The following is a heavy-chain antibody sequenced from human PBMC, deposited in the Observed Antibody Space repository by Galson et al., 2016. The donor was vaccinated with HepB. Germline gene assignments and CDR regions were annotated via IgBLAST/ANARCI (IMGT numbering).Heavy chain of an antibody. D-gene: IGHD2-21*02. CDR3: ARDYSHCGADPL. J-gene: IGHJ4*02. CDR1: GFTFSNYW. V-gene: IGHV3-7*01. Sequence: SLRLSCAASGFTFSNYWMSWVRQAPGKGLEWVANIKPDGTEEHYVDSVEGRFAISRDNAKNLVYLQMGSLRAEDTGVYYCARDYSHCGADPLGARGTLVTVSS. CDR2: IKPDGTEE.